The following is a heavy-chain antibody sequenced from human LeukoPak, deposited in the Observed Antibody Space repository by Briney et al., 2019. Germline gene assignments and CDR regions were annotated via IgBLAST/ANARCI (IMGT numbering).Heavy chain of an antibody. CDR3: GGDLRYSSSWHSGDY. Sequence: GGSLRLSCAVSGFNFSNYGMHWVRQAPGRGLEWVTFIRYDGSNTYNADPVKGRFSIFRDNSKNTLYLQMNGLRTEDTAVYFCGGDLRYSSSWHSGDYWGQGSLVIVSS. D-gene: IGHD6-13*01. J-gene: IGHJ4*02. CDR1: GFNFSNYG. V-gene: IGHV3-30*02. CDR2: IRYDGSNT.